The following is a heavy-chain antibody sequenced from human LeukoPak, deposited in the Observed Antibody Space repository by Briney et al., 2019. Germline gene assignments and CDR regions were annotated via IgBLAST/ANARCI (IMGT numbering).Heavy chain of an antibody. Sequence: PSETLSLTCTVSGDSITSYYWNWIRQPPGKGLEWIGYGHYSGNTNYNPSLKSRVTFSVDTSKNQFSLRLNSVTAADTAVYYCAREGKLTGYFGGLGFNYWGQGILVTVSS. CDR3: AREGKLTGYFGGLGFNY. CDR2: GHYSGNT. CDR1: GDSITSYY. V-gene: IGHV4-59*01. D-gene: IGHD3-22*01. J-gene: IGHJ4*02.